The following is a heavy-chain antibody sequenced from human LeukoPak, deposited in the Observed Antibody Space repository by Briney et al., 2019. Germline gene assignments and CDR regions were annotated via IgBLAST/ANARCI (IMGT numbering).Heavy chain of an antibody. J-gene: IGHJ4*02. CDR3: ARAGGLRIAVAPIDC. Sequence: GSLRLSCAASGFTVSNNYMSWVRQAPGKGLEWVSVIYSGGGTFYADSVKGRFTISRDSSKNTLYLQMNSLRAEDTAVYYCARAGGLRIAVAPIDCWGQGTLVTVSS. CDR2: IYSGGGT. D-gene: IGHD6-19*01. CDR1: GFTVSNNY. V-gene: IGHV3-53*01.